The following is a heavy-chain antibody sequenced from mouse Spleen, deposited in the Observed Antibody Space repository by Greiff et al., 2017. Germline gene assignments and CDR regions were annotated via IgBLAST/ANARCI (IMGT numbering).Heavy chain of an antibody. V-gene: IGHV1-15*01. J-gene: IGHJ1*03. CDR2: IDPETGGT. CDR3: TRSGYYGSSSYWYFDV. Sequence: QVQLKQSGAELVRPGASVTLSCKASGYTFTDYEMHWVKQTPVHGLEWIGAIDPETGGTAYNQKFKGKAILTADKSSSTAYMELRSLTSEDSAVYYCTRSGYYGSSSYWYFDVWGTGTTVTVSS. CDR1: GYTFTDYE. D-gene: IGHD1-1*01.